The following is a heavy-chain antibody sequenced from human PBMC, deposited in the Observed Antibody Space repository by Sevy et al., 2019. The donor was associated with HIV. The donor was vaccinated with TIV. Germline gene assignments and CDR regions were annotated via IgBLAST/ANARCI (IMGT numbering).Heavy chain of an antibody. V-gene: IGHV3-48*03. Sequence: GGSLRLSCAASGFTFSSYEMNWVRQAPGKGLEWVSYISSSGSTIYYADSVKGRFTISRDNAKNSLYLQMNSLRAEDTAVYYCARDSPRPRRNLLEAGYYYYGMDVWGQGTTVTVSS. D-gene: IGHD2-15*01. CDR2: ISSSGSTI. CDR3: ARDSPRPRRNLLEAGYYYYGMDV. J-gene: IGHJ6*02. CDR1: GFTFSSYE.